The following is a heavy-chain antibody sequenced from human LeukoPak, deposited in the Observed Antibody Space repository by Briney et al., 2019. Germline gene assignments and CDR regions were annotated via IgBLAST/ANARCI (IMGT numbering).Heavy chain of an antibody. Sequence: GGSLRLSCAASGFTFSSSAMHWVRQAPGKGLEWVAAISYDGNNKYYADSVKGRFTFSRDNSKNTLYLQMNSLRAEDTAVYYCARDWGNRFEYWGQGTLVTVSS. D-gene: IGHD1-14*01. CDR1: GFTFSSSA. CDR3: ARDWGNRFEY. V-gene: IGHV3-30-3*01. J-gene: IGHJ4*02. CDR2: ISYDGNNK.